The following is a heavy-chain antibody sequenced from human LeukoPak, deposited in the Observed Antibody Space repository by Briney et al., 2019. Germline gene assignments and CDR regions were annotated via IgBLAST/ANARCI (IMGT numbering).Heavy chain of an antibody. J-gene: IGHJ4*02. Sequence: AGGSLRLSCAASGFTFSSSAMSWVRQVPGKGLEWVSAISGSGGSTYYADSVKGRFTISRDNSKNTLYLQMNSLRAEDTAVYYCXKSXPXXIAAAGTDYWGQGTLVTVSS. CDR1: GFTFSSSA. V-gene: IGHV3-23*01. CDR2: ISGSGGST. CDR3: XKSXPXXIAAAGTDY. D-gene: IGHD6-13*01.